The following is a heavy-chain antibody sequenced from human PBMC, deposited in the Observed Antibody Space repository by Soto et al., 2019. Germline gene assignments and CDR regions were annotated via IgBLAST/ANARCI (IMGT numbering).Heavy chain of an antibody. CDR3: AKASVQSRFFGHYYYYGMDV. CDR1: GFTFSSYA. V-gene: IGHV3-23*01. Sequence: GGSLRLSCAASGFTFSSYAMSWVRQAPGKGLEWVSAISGSGGSTYYADSVKGRFTISRDNSKNTLYLQMNSLRAEDTAVYCCAKASVQSRFFGHYYYYGMDVWGQGTTVTVSS. CDR2: ISGSGGST. J-gene: IGHJ6*02. D-gene: IGHD3-16*01.